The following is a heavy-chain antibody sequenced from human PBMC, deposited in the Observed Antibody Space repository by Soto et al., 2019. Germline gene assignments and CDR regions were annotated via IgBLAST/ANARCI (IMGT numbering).Heavy chain of an antibody. CDR2: MNSDGSII. CDR1: GYTFGNHW. CDR3: ARAMSAGYCSGGSCYYYYYGMDV. D-gene: IGHD2-15*01. Sequence: GGSLRLSCAVAGYTFGNHWMHWVRQAPGKGLEWVSRMNSDGSIINYADSVKGRFTVSRDNAKNTLYLQMNSLRAEDTAVYYCARAMSAGYCSGGSCYYYYYGMDVWGQGTTVTVSS. V-gene: IGHV3-74*01. J-gene: IGHJ6*02.